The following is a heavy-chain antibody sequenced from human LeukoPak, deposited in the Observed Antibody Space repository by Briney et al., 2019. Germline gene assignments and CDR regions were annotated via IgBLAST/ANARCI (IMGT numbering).Heavy chain of an antibody. V-gene: IGHV3-30*04. J-gene: IGHJ5*02. Sequence: GRSLRLSCAASGFTFSNYAVHWVRHTPGKGLEWVALVGHDGSYEHYADSVKGRFTISRDNAKNTLYLQMNSLRAEDTAVYYCARVLTGSWDWFDPWGQGTLVTVSS. D-gene: IGHD2-8*02. CDR3: ARVLTGSWDWFDP. CDR1: GFTFSNYA. CDR2: VGHDGSYE.